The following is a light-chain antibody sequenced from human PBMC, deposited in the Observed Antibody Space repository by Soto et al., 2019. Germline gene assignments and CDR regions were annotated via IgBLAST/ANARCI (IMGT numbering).Light chain of an antibody. CDR1: QSVSNK. Sequence: EIVLTQSPATLSVSPGETVSLSCRASQSVSNKLAWFQQKPGQAPRLLMSATSTRATGIPARFSGSGSGTEFTLTISSLKSEDYAVYYCQQYKSWPPITFGQGTRLEIK. CDR3: QQYKSWPPIT. CDR2: ATS. V-gene: IGKV3D-15*01. J-gene: IGKJ5*01.